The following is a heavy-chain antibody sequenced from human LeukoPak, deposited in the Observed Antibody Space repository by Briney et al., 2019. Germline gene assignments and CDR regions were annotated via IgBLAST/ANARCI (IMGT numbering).Heavy chain of an antibody. D-gene: IGHD4-17*01. J-gene: IGHJ4*02. Sequence: GGSLRLSCADCVFTFSSYWMHWVRHAPGEGLVWVSRINSDESSTSYADSAKGRFTISRDNAKNTLSLQMNSVRAEDTALYYCSRYGDYLYYWGRGTLVTVSS. CDR1: VFTFSSYW. CDR3: SRYGDYLYY. CDR2: INSDESST. V-gene: IGHV3-74*01.